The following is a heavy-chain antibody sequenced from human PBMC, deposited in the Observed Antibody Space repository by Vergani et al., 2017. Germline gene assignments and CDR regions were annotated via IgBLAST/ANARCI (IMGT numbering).Heavy chain of an antibody. CDR1: GFTFSSYA. D-gene: IGHD2-8*01. CDR2: ISGSGSSK. Sequence: EVQLLESGGGLVQPGGSLRLSCAASGFTFSSYAMSWVRQAPGKGLEWVSAISGSGSSKYYADSVKGRFTISRDNSNNTLYLQMNSLRAEDTAVYYCAKGCVLMVYASRTDALDIWGQGTMVTVSS. CDR3: AKGCVLMVYASRTDALDI. V-gene: IGHV3-23*01. J-gene: IGHJ3*02.